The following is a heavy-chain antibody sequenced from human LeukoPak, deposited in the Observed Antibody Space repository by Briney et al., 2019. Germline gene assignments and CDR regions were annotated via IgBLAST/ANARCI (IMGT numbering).Heavy chain of an antibody. CDR3: AALGYCSGGSCYNYYYCMDV. J-gene: IGHJ6*03. CDR1: GYTFTSYG. CDR2: INPNSGGT. D-gene: IGHD2-15*01. Sequence: ASVKVSCKASGYTFTSYGISWVRQAPGQGLEWMGWINPNSGGTNYAQKFQGRVTMTRDTSISTAYMELSRLRSDDTAVYYCAALGYCSGGSCYNYYYCMDVWGKGTTVTVSS. V-gene: IGHV1-2*02.